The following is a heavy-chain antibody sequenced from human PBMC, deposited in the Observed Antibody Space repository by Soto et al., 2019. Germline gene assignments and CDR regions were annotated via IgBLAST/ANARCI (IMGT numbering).Heavy chain of an antibody. CDR2: INPNSGGT. CDR3: ARVRHDYDSRGNFSY. Sequence: ASVKVSCKASGYTFTGYYMHWVRQAPGQGLEWMGWINPNSGGTNYAQKFQGRVTMTRDTSISTAYMELSRLRSDDTXVYYXARVRHDYDSRGNFSYWGQGTLVTVSS. V-gene: IGHV1-2*02. D-gene: IGHD3-22*01. J-gene: IGHJ4*02. CDR1: GYTFTGYY.